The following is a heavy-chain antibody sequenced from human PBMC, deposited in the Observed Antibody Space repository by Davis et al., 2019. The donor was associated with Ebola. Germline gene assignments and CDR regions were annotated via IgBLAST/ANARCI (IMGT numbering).Heavy chain of an antibody. J-gene: IGHJ3*02. CDR2: IYYSGST. CDR1: GGSISSYY. V-gene: IGHV4-59*01. CDR3: ARVRCISTSCYGQNAFDI. D-gene: IGHD2-2*01. Sequence: MPSETLSLTCTVSGGSISSYYWSWIRQPPGEGLEWIGYIYYSGSTNYNPSLKSRVTISVDTSKSQFFLKLSSVTAADTAVYYCARVRCISTSCYGQNAFDIWGQGAMVTVSS.